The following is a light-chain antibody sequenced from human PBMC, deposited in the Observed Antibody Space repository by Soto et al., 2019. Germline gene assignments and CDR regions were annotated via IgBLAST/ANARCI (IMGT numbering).Light chain of an antibody. CDR1: QSIHSY. CDR3: QHSYSTPRT. J-gene: IGKJ1*01. V-gene: IGKV1-39*01. CDR2: AAS. Sequence: DIQMTQSPSSLSASVGDRVTITCRASQSIHSYLNWYQQKAGKAPKLLIYAASSLQSGVPSRFSGSGFGTDFTLTISSLQPEDFATYYCQHSYSTPRTFGQGTKVEIK.